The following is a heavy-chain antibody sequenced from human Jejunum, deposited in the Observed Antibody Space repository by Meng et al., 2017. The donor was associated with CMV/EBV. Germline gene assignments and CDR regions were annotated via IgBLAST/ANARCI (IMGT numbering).Heavy chain of an antibody. D-gene: IGHD1-26*01. CDR1: SISNDNNY. CDR2: VHYAGIN. Sequence: SISNDNNYWTCIRQPPGKELEWLGDVHYAGINYYSPYLKRRVTISVDTSKNQFSLKLSSVTAADTAVYFCARHRSVGATASHAFDIWGQGTLVTVSS. V-gene: IGHV4-39*01. CDR3: ARHRSVGATASHAFDI. J-gene: IGHJ3*02.